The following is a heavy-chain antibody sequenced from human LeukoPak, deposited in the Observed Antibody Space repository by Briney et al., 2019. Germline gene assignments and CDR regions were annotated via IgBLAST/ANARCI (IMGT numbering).Heavy chain of an antibody. V-gene: IGHV1-24*01. CDR1: GYTLTELS. CDR2: FDPEDGET. J-gene: IGHJ4*02. CDR3: ATLSTTVVSPGVY. Sequence: ALVKVSCKVSGYTLTELSMHWVRQAPGKGLEWMGGFDPEDGETIYAQKFLGRVTMTEDTSTDTAYMDLNSLRSEDTAVYYCATLSTTVVSPGVYWGQGTLVTVSS. D-gene: IGHD4-23*01.